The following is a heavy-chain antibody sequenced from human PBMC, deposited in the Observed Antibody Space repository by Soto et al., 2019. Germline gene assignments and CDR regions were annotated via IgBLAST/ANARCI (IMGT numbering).Heavy chain of an antibody. Sequence: ASVKVSCKASGYTFTSYAMHWLRQAPGQRLEWMGWINAGNGNRKYSQKFQGRVTITRDTSASTAYMELSSLRSEDTAVYYCARAVVLTLINWFEPWGQGTLLTLSS. CDR3: ARAVVLTLINWFEP. V-gene: IGHV1-3*01. J-gene: IGHJ5*02. CDR2: INAGNGNR. D-gene: IGHD3-22*01. CDR1: GYTFTSYA.